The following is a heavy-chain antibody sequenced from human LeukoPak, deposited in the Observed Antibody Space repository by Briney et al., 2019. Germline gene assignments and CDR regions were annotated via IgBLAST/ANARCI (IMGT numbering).Heavy chain of an antibody. V-gene: IGHV7-4-1*02. J-gene: IGHJ4*02. D-gene: IGHD3-22*01. CDR3: ARFTHYYDSSGYFFDY. Sequence: ASVKVSCKASGYTFTSYAMNWVRQAPGQGLEWLGSINTNTGNPTYAQCFTGLFVFSLDTSVSTAYLQISSLKAEDTAVYYCARFTHYYDSSGYFFDYWGQGTLVTVSS. CDR2: INTNTGNP. CDR1: GYTFTSYA.